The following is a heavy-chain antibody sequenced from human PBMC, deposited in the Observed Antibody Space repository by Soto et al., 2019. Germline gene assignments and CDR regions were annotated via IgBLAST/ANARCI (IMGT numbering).Heavy chain of an antibody. CDR2: INPNSGVT. D-gene: IGHD5-12*01. Sequence: ASVNVSCKSSGDSFNDYYLHWVRQAPGQGLEWMGWINPNSGVTKYAQKFQGWVTMTRDTSIRTVYMELSRLRSDDTAVYYCARESGGATATLDYYYFYMGVWGKGTTVTVSS. J-gene: IGHJ6*03. CDR3: ARESGGATATLDYYYFYMGV. CDR1: GDSFNDYY. V-gene: IGHV1-2*04.